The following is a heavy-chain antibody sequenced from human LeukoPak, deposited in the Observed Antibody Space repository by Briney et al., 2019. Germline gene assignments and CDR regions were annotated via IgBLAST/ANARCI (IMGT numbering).Heavy chain of an antibody. CDR1: GYTFTSYY. CDR2: INPSGGST. CDR3: ARDGGGYYYDSSGYGPFDY. J-gene: IGHJ4*02. D-gene: IGHD3-22*01. Sequence: ASVKVSCKASGYTFTSYYMHWVRQAPGQGLEWMGIINPSGGSTSYAQKFQGRVTMTRDMSTSTVYMELSRLRSDDTAVSYCARDGGGYYYDSSGYGPFDYWGQGTLVTVSS. V-gene: IGHV1-46*01.